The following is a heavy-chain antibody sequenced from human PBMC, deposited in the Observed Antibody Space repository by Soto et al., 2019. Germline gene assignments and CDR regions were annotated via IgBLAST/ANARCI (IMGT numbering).Heavy chain of an antibody. CDR2: QWFAGSNK. V-gene: IGHV3-33*01. CDR3: ARDVGDVMSTIQGHGMDV. D-gene: IGHD5-12*01. CDR1: GFTFSNYG. Sequence: QVQLVESGGAAVQPGRSLRLSCVGSGFTFSNYGMHWVRQAPGKGLEWVAVQWFAGSNKFHTDSVQGRFTICRDNFQNTVYLPMNSLRAEDTAVYYCARDVGDVMSTIQGHGMDVWGQGTTVTVSS. J-gene: IGHJ6*02.